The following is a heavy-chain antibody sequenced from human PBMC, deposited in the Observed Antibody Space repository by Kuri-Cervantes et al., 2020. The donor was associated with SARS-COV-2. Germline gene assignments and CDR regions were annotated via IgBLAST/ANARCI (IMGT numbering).Heavy chain of an antibody. CDR1: GGSITSSAYY. D-gene: IGHD1-1*01. Sequence: SETLSLTCTVSGGSITSSAYYWGWVRQPPGKGLEWIATIYHSGSTYYNPSLKSRVTISINTSKNQFSLKLSSVTAADTAVYYCAKDNSENGRGYWYFDLWGRGTLVTVSS. J-gene: IGHJ2*01. CDR2: IYHSGST. CDR3: AKDNSENGRGYWYFDL. V-gene: IGHV4-39*02.